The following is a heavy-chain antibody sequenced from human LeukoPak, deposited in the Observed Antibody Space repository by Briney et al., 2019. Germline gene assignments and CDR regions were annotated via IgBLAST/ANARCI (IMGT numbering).Heavy chain of an antibody. CDR1: GASISSGTYS. CDR3: ASRGFDI. V-gene: IGHV4-30-2*03. CDR2: IYYSGST. J-gene: IGHJ3*02. D-gene: IGHD3-10*01. Sequence: SETLSLTCTVSGASISSGTYSWSWIRQPPGEGLEWIGSIYYSGSTYYNPSLKSRVTISVDTSKNQFSLKLSSVTAADTAVYYCASRGFDIWGQGTMVTVSS.